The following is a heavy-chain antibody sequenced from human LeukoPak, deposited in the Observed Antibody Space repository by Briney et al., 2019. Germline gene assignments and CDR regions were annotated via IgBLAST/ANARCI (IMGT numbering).Heavy chain of an antibody. CDR1: GGTFSSYA. CDR2: IIPILGIA. CDR3: ARAVREYSYGYV. V-gene: IGHV1-69*04. Sequence: SVKVSCTASGGTFSSYAISWVRQAPGQGLEWMGRIIPILGIANYAQKFQGRVTITADKSTSTAYMELSSLRSEDTAVYYCARAVREYSYGYVWGQGTTVTASS. J-gene: IGHJ6*02. D-gene: IGHD5-18*01.